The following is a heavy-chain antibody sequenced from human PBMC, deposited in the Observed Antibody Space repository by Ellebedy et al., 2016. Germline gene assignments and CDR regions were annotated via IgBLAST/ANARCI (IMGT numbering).Heavy chain of an antibody. J-gene: IGHJ4*02. CDR3: ARGGAWLLDY. CDR2: IKEDGSDK. Sequence: GGSLRLSCAASGFTFSSYWMSWVRQAPGKGLEWVANIKEDGSDKYYVDSVKGRFTISRDNAKNSLFLPMNSLRAEDTAVYFCARGGAWLLDYWGQGTLVTVSP. CDR1: GFTFSSYW. D-gene: IGHD5-12*01. V-gene: IGHV3-7*03.